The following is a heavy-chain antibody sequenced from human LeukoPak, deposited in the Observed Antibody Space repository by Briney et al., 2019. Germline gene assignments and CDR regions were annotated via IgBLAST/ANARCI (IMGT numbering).Heavy chain of an antibody. CDR1: GFTFTNYA. Sequence: GGSLRLSCAASGFTFTNYAIHWVLQAPAKGLEWVAVISFDGNNAYYADSVKGRLTISRDNSKNTVYLQMNSLRADDTAVYYCAKDTGKWIQLLRCMDVWGKGTTVTVSS. CDR3: AKDTGKWIQLLRCMDV. D-gene: IGHD5-18*01. J-gene: IGHJ6*03. V-gene: IGHV3-30*04. CDR2: ISFDGNNA.